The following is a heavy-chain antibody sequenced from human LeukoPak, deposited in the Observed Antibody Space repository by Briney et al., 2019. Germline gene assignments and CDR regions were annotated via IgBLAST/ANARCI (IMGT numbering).Heavy chain of an antibody. CDR3: ASSRLGYCSSTSCYLAPYYMDV. Sequence: SETLSLTCAVSGYSISSGYYWGWIRQPPGKGLEWIGEINHSGSTNYNPSLKSRVTISVDTSKNQFSLKLSSVTAADTAVYYCASSRLGYCSSTSCYLAPYYMDVWGKGTTVTVSS. D-gene: IGHD2-2*01. CDR2: INHSGST. J-gene: IGHJ6*03. V-gene: IGHV4-38-2*01. CDR1: GYSISSGYY.